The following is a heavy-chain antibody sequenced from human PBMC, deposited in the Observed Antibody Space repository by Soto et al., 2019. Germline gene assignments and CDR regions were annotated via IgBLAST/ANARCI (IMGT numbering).Heavy chain of an antibody. Sequence: EVQLVESGGGLVKPGGSLRLSCAASGFTFSSYSMNWFRQAPGKGLEWVSSISSSSSYIYYADSVKGRFTISRDNAKNSLYLQMNSLRAEDTAVYYCATKTLIAVDGNPGFHYWGQGTLVTVSS. CDR1: GFTFSSYS. V-gene: IGHV3-21*01. D-gene: IGHD6-19*01. J-gene: IGHJ4*02. CDR3: ATKTLIAVDGNPGFHY. CDR2: ISSSSSYI.